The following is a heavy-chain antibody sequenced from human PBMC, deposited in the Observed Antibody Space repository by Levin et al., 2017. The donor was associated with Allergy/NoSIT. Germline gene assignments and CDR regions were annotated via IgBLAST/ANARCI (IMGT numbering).Heavy chain of an antibody. J-gene: IGHJ4*02. Sequence: GESLKISCAASGFTFNNYAMSWVRQAPGKGLEWVSAIINSGVGTYYADSVNGRFTISRDNSQNTMYLQMNSLRAEDTAVYFCAKDAIRGSDQPYYFDYWGQGTLVTASS. CDR3: AKDAIRGSDQPYYFDY. CDR2: IINSGVGT. CDR1: GFTFNNYA. D-gene: IGHD6-19*01. V-gene: IGHV3-23*01.